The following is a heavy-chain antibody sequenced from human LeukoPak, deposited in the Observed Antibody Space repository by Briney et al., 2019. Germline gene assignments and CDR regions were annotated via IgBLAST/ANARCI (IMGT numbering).Heavy chain of an antibody. J-gene: IGHJ4*02. CDR2: ISGSGGST. Sequence: GGSLRLSCTASGFSFSSYAMNWVRQAPGKGLEWVSAISGSGGSTYYADSVKGRFTISRDNSKNTLYLQMNSLRAEDTAVYYCAKDQRAGPYYDFWSGYYPFDYWGQGTLVTVSS. CDR1: GFSFSSYA. D-gene: IGHD3-3*01. V-gene: IGHV3-23*01. CDR3: AKDQRAGPYYDFWSGYYPFDY.